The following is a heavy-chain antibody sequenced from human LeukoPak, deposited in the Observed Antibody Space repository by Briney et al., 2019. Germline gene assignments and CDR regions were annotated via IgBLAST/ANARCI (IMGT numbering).Heavy chain of an antibody. J-gene: IGHJ3*02. Sequence: ASVKVSCKASGHSFTTYGVSWVRQAPGQGLEWIGWISTYNGNTNYAQKLQGRVTMTTDTSTSTAYMELRSLRSDDTAVYYCARDEPTLVPAAIADAFDIWGQGTMVTVSS. CDR2: ISTYNGNT. CDR1: GHSFTTYG. D-gene: IGHD2-2*02. CDR3: ARDEPTLVPAAIADAFDI. V-gene: IGHV1-18*04.